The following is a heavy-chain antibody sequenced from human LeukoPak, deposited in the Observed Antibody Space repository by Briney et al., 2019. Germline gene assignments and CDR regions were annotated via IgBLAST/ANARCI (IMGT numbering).Heavy chain of an antibody. Sequence: SETLSLTCTVSGGSISSSSYYWGWLRQPPGKGLEWIGSIYYSGSTYYHPSLKSRVTISVDTSKNQFSLKLSSVTAADTAVYYCARHVLGLDYCSGGSCYHSGMYYFDYWGQGTLVTVSS. CDR1: GGSISSSSYY. V-gene: IGHV4-39*01. CDR2: IYYSGST. D-gene: IGHD2-15*01. CDR3: ARHVLGLDYCSGGSCYHSGMYYFDY. J-gene: IGHJ4*02.